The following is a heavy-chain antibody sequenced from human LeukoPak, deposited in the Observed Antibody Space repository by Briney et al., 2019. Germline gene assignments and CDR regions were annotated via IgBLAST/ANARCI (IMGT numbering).Heavy chain of an antibody. J-gene: IGHJ5*01. D-gene: IGHD6-19*01. CDR2: VSYSGTT. V-gene: IGHV4-39*01. CDR1: DGSISGGTYY. Sequence: SETLSLTCTVSDGSISGGTYYWGWIRHPPGKGLGWIGTVSYSGTTYYKSSLKSRVTISVDTSKNQFSLYLNSVTAADTAVYYCARHGGYIYLNWFDPWGQGTLVTVSS. CDR3: ARHGGYIYLNWFDP.